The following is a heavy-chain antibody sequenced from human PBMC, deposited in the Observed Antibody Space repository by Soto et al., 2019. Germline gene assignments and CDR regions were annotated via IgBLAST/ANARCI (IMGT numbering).Heavy chain of an antibody. CDR2: MNPKSGNT. D-gene: IGHD2-15*01. J-gene: IGHJ4*02. V-gene: IGHV1-8*01. Sequence: ASVKVSCKASGYTFTSDINWVRQAPGQGLEYMGWMNPKSGNTGYAQKFQGRVTMTRDSSISTAYMQLISLRSDDTAVYYCARSRVEVDCSGGSCYHLDYWGQGTQVTVSS. CDR1: GYTFTSD. CDR3: ARSRVEVDCSGGSCYHLDY.